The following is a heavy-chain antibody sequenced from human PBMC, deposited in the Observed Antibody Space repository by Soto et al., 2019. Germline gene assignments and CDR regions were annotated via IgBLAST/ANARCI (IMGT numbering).Heavy chain of an antibody. V-gene: IGHV1-18*01. CDR1: YYTFTSFG. J-gene: IGHJ4*02. CDR3: ARDHPIIVSFGSGSFAY. Sequence: QLVQSGAEVKKPGASVKVSCKASYYTFTSFGITWVRQAPGHGLEWMGWISGFNGNTNCSRKFQGRVTMTADTSTGTAYMELRSLRSADTAMYYCARDHPIIVSFGSGSFAYWGQGTLVTVSS. CDR2: ISGFNGNT. D-gene: IGHD3-10*01.